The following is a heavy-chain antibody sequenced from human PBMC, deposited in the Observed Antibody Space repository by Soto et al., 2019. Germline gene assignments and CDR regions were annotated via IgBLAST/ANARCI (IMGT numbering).Heavy chain of an antibody. CDR1: GGTFGNSA. CDR3: ARDKDRQQLGGNYYYGIDV. CDR2: IIPTFPTP. Sequence: QVQLVQSGAEVKKPGSSVTVSCKASGGTFGNSAISWVRQAPGQGLEWMGGIIPTFPTPDYAQKFQGRVTITADESTSTASMELTSLRSEDTAVYYCARDKDRQQLGGNYYYGIDVWGQGTTVTVSS. J-gene: IGHJ6*02. D-gene: IGHD3-3*02. V-gene: IGHV1-69*12.